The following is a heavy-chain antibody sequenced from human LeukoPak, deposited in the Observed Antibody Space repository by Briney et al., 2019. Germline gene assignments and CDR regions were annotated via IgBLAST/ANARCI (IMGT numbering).Heavy chain of an antibody. CDR3: AGDYNFLTGLNY. CDR2: IGRQGDSDAT. Sequence: PGGPLRLSCAASGLTFRGSGIHGVRQASGKGLEGHGRIGRQGDSDATRYAASLKGKFTISRVDSRNTAYLQMNSLKTEDTAVYYCAGDYNFLTGLNYWGQGTLVTVSS. CDR1: GLTFRGSG. V-gene: IGHV3-73*01. J-gene: IGHJ4*02. D-gene: IGHD3-9*01.